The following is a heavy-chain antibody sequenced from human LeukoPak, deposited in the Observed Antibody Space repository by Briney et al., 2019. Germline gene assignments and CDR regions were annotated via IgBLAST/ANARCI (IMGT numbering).Heavy chain of an antibody. J-gene: IGHJ4*02. V-gene: IGHV3-7*01. CDR1: GFTFSSYA. CDR2: INHGGSEK. Sequence: PGGSLRLSCAASGFTFSSYAMSWVRQAPGKGLEWVANINHGGSEKYYGDSVKGRFTISRDNAKNSLYLQMNSLRAEDAAVYYCTRENWYLDYWGQGNLVTVSS. CDR3: TRENWYLDY.